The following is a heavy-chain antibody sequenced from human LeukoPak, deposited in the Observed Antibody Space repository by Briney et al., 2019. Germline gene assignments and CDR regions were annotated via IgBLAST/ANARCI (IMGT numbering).Heavy chain of an antibody. J-gene: IGHJ4*02. CDR1: GFTFSSYS. D-gene: IGHD6-13*01. CDR2: ISSSSSTI. V-gene: IGHV3-48*04. Sequence: QPGGSLRLSCAASGFTFSSYSMNWVRQAPGKGLEWVSYISSSSSTIYYADSVKGRFTISRDNAKNSLYLQMNSLRAEDTAVYYCARESPQLVHLFDYWGQGTLVTVSS. CDR3: ARESPQLVHLFDY.